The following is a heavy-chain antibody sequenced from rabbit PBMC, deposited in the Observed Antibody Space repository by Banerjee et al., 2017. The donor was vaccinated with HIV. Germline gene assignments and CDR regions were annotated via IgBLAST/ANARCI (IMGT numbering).Heavy chain of an antibody. CDR3: ARGDGAYAGYDGL. D-gene: IGHD7-1*01. CDR2: MDAGSSGTT. V-gene: IGHV1S45*01. CDR1: GFDFSSNG. J-gene: IGHJ6*01. Sequence: QQQLVESGGGLVKPGASLTLTCKASGFDFSSNGISWVRQAPGKGLEWIACMDAGSSGTTNYASWAKGRFTISKTSSTTVTLQMTSLTAADTATYFCARGDGAYAGYDGLWGPGTLVTVS.